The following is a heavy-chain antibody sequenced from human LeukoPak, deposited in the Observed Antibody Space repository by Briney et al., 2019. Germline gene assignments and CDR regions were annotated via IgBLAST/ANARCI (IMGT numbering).Heavy chain of an antibody. CDR3: VRDGDFDY. Sequence: ASVRVSCKASGYTFTAHNMHWVRQAPGQGPEWMGWINCNSGGTNYAQRFQGRVTMTRDTSTSTAYVELNRLNSDDTAVYYCVRDGDFDYWGQGTLVTVSS. CDR1: GYTFTAHN. V-gene: IGHV1-2*02. D-gene: IGHD3-10*01. J-gene: IGHJ4*02. CDR2: INCNSGGT.